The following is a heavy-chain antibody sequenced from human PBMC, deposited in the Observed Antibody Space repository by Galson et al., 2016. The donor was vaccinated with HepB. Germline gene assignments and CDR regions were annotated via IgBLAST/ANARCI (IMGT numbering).Heavy chain of an antibody. CDR3: ARASGSYFHWYFDL. CDR2: ISPDGSII. D-gene: IGHD1-26*01. Sequence: SLRLSCAASGFSFSTYGMHWVRQAPGKGLEWVAVISPDGSIIHSADSVKGRFTISRDKYKNTLFLQMNRLRAEDTAVYYCARASGSYFHWYFDLWGRGTLVTVSS. V-gene: IGHV3-30*03. J-gene: IGHJ2*01. CDR1: GFSFSTYG.